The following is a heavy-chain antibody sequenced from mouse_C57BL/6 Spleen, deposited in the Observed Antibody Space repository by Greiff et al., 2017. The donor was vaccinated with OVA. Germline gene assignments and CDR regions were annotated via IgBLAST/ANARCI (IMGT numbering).Heavy chain of an antibody. V-gene: IGHV10-1*01. Sequence: EVKLMESGGGLVQPKGSLKLSCAASGFSFNTYAMNWVRQAPGKGLEWVARIRSKSNNYATYYADSVKDRFTISRDDSESMLYLQMNNLKTEDTAMYYCVRGGVDFDYWGQGTTLTVSS. CDR3: VRGGVDFDY. D-gene: IGHD1-1*01. J-gene: IGHJ2*01. CDR2: IRSKSNNYAT. CDR1: GFSFNTYA.